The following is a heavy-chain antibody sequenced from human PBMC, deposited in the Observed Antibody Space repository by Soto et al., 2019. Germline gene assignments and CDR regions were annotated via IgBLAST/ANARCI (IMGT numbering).Heavy chain of an antibody. J-gene: IGHJ6*02. Sequence: LRLSCAASGFTLSSYWMHWVRQAPGKGLVWVSRINSDGSSTNYADSVKGRFTISRDNAKNTLYLQMNSLRAEDTAVYYCARWPTGSMVVVPADSGGMDVWGQGTTVTVSS. V-gene: IGHV3-74*01. CDR2: INSDGSST. CDR3: ARWPTGSMVVVPADSGGMDV. D-gene: IGHD2-2*01. CDR1: GFTLSSYW.